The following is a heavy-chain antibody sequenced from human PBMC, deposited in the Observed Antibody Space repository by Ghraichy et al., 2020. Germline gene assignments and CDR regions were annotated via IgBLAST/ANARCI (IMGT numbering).Heavy chain of an antibody. V-gene: IGHV3-74*01. CDR3: ARDYYGSGRYYIGY. J-gene: IGHJ4*02. CDR2: INSGGSST. CDR1: GFTFSSYA. D-gene: IGHD3-10*01. Sequence: GGSLRLSCAASGFTFSSYAMHWVRQAPGKGLEWVSRINSGGSSTSYADSVKGRFTISRDNAKNTLYLQMNSLRAEDTAVYYCARDYYGSGRYYIGYWGQGNLVTVS.